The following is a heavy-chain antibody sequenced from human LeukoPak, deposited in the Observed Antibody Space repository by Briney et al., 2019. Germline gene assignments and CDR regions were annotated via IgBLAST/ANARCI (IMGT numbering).Heavy chain of an antibody. CDR3: ARPDFSGSNEYFQH. V-gene: IGHV1-18*04. CDR1: GYTFTGYY. Sequence: GASVKVSCKASGYTFTGYYMHWVRQAPGQGLEWMGWISAYNGNTNYAQKLQGRVTMTTDTSTSTAYMELRSLRSDDTAVYYCARPDFSGSNEYFQHWGQGTLVTVSS. D-gene: IGHD1-26*01. J-gene: IGHJ1*01. CDR2: ISAYNGNT.